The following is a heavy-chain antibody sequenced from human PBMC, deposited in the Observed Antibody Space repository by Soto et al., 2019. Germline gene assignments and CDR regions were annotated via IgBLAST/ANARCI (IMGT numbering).Heavy chain of an antibody. Sequence: SVKVSCKASGGTFSSYAISWVRQAPGQGLEWMGGIIPIFGTANYAQKFQGRVTITADESTSTAYMELSGLRSEDTAVYYCASHTKGVEYSSSQPFDYWGQGTLVTVS. CDR1: GGTFSSYA. D-gene: IGHD6-6*01. V-gene: IGHV1-69*13. CDR3: ASHTKGVEYSSSQPFDY. CDR2: IIPIFGTA. J-gene: IGHJ4*02.